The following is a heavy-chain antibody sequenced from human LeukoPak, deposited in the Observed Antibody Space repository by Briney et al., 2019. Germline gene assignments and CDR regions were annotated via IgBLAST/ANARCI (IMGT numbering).Heavy chain of an antibody. CDR2: INPNSGGT. CDR3: ARSDIVAVVAALWFDP. D-gene: IGHD2-15*01. J-gene: IGHJ5*02. V-gene: IGHV1-2*04. CDR1: GYTFTGYY. Sequence: ASVKVSCKASGYTFTGYYMHWVRQAPGQGLEWMGWINPNSGGTNYAQKFQGWVTMTRDTSISTAYMELSRLRSDDTAVYYCARSDIVAVVAALWFDPWGQGTLVTVSS.